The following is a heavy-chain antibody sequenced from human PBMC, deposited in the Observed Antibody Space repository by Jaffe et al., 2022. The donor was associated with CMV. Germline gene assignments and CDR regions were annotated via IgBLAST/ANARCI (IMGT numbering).Heavy chain of an antibody. V-gene: IGHV4-34*01. Sequence: QVQLQQWGAGLLKPSETLSLTCAVYGGSFSGYYWSWIRQPPGKGLEWIGEINHSGSTNYNPSLKSRVTISVDTSKNQFSLKLSSVTAADTAVYYCAREYRYRRYCSSTSCRGFDYWGQGTLVTVSS. CDR1: GGSFSGYY. D-gene: IGHD2-2*01. J-gene: IGHJ4*02. CDR3: AREYRYRRYCSSTSCRGFDY. CDR2: INHSGST.